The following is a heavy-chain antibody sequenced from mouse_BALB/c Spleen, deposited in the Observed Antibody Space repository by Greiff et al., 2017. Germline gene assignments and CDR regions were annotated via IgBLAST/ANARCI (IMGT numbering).Heavy chain of an antibody. J-gene: IGHJ3*01. D-gene: IGHD2-10*02. Sequence: QVQLKESGPGLVQPSQSLSITCTVSGFSLTSYGVHWVRQSPGKGLEWLGVIWSGGSTDYNAAFISRLSISKDNSKSQVFFKMNSLQANDTARYYCAREEYGNYGGFAYWGQGTLVTVSA. CDR1: GFSLTSYG. CDR3: AREEYGNYGGFAY. V-gene: IGHV2-2*02. CDR2: IWSGGST.